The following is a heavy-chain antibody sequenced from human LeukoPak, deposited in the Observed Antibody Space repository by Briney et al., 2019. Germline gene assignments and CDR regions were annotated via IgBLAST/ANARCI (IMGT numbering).Heavy chain of an antibody. D-gene: IGHD3-10*01. CDR2: IYYSGST. CDR1: GGSISSSSYY. J-gene: IGHJ5*02. Sequence: SETLSLTCTVSGGSISSSSYYWGWIRQPPGKGLEWIGSIYYSGSTYYNPSLKSRVTISVDTSKNQFSPKLSSVTAADTAVYYCARLRYYGSGSYQSVSWLDPWGQGTLVTVSS. V-gene: IGHV4-39*07. CDR3: ARLRYYGSGSYQSVSWLDP.